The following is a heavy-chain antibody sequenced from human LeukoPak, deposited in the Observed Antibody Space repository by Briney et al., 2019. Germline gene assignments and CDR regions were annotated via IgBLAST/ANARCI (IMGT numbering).Heavy chain of an antibody. D-gene: IGHD3-10*01. V-gene: IGHV4-59*12. CDR3: ARDVGLTMVRGVISWFDP. Sequence: SETLSLTCTVSGGSISSYCWSWIRQPPGKGLEWIGYIYYSGSTNYNPSLKSRVTISVDTSKNQFSLKLSSVTAADTAVYYCARDVGLTMVRGVISWFDPWGQGTLVTVSS. J-gene: IGHJ5*02. CDR2: IYYSGST. CDR1: GGSISSYC.